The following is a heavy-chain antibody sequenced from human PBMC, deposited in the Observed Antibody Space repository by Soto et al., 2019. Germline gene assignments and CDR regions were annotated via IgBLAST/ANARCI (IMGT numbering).Heavy chain of an antibody. CDR1: GFTVSSNS. D-gene: IGHD3-22*01. V-gene: IGHV3-66*01. CDR2: IYSGGST. Sequence: EVQLVESGGGLVQPGGSLRLSCAASGFTVSSNSMSWVRQAPGKGLEWVSVIYSGGSTYYADSVKGRFTISRDNSKNTLYLQMNSLRAEDTAVYYCARDSGYYPRGYWGQGTLVTVSS. J-gene: IGHJ4*02. CDR3: ARDSGYYPRGY.